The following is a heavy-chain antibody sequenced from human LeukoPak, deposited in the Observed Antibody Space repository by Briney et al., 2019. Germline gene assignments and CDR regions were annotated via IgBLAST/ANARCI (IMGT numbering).Heavy chain of an antibody. CDR2: FYNSGRS. D-gene: IGHD3-16*01. J-gene: IGHJ4*02. Sequence: SETLSLTCTVSGGSINSDDYYWSWIRQPPGEGLEWIGYFYNSGRSTYNPSLKSRVTISADTSKNHFSLKLNSVTTADTAVYYCTRGAGWLIDYWGQGILVTVSS. CDR1: GGSINSDDYY. CDR3: TRGAGWLIDY. V-gene: IGHV4-61*03.